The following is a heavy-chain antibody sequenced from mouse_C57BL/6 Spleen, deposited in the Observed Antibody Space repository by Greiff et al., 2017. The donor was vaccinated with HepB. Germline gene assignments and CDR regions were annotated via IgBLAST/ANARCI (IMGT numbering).Heavy chain of an antibody. Sequence: VQGVESGPGLVAPSQRLSITCTVSGFSLTSYGVHWVRQHPGKGLAWLVVIWSDGSTTYNSALKSRLSISKDNSKSQVFLKMNSLQTDDTAMYYCARDSNYDWFAYWGQGTLVTVSA. D-gene: IGHD2-5*01. CDR2: IWSDGST. CDR1: GFSLTSYG. CDR3: ARDSNYDWFAY. V-gene: IGHV2-6*03. J-gene: IGHJ3*01.